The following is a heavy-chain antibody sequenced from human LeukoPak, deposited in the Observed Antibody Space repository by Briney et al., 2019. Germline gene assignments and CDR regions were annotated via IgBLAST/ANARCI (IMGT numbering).Heavy chain of an antibody. Sequence: PSETLSLTCAVYGGSFSGDYWSWIRQPPGKGLEWIGEINHSGSTNYNPSLKSRVTISVDTSKNQFSLKLSSVTAADTAVYYCARRKNSYCSSTSCLIWYYYYGMDVWGQGTTVTVSS. J-gene: IGHJ6*02. CDR2: INHSGST. CDR3: ARRKNSYCSSTSCLIWYYYYGMDV. V-gene: IGHV4-34*01. D-gene: IGHD2-2*01. CDR1: GGSFSGDY.